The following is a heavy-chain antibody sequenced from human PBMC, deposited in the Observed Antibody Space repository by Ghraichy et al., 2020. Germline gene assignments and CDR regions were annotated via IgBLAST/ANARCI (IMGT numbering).Heavy chain of an antibody. CDR3: ARGRWRAFDS. CDR2: TFYTSMWNY. D-gene: IGHD6-13*01. CDR1: GDSVSSDSVA. Sequence: QTLSLTCAISGDSVSSDSVAWNWVRLSPSRGLEWLGRTFYTSMWNYDYAVSVSSRIVINPDTSKNQFSLQLNSVTFEDTAVYFCARGRWRAFDSWGQGTLVTVSS. J-gene: IGHJ4*02. V-gene: IGHV6-1*01.